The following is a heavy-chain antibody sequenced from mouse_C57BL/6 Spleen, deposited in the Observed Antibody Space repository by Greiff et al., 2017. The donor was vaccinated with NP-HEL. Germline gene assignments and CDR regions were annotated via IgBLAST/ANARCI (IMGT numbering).Heavy chain of an antibody. CDR2: IFPGSGST. CDR3: AVRDYGSSYWYFDV. Sequence: VQLQQSGPELVKPGASVKISCKASGYTFTDYYINWVKQRPGQGLEWIGWIFPGSGSTYYNEKFKGKATLTVDKSSSTAYMLLSSLTSEDSAVYFCAVRDYGSSYWYFDVWGTGTTVTVSS. V-gene: IGHV1-75*01. CDR1: GYTFTDYY. D-gene: IGHD1-1*01. J-gene: IGHJ1*03.